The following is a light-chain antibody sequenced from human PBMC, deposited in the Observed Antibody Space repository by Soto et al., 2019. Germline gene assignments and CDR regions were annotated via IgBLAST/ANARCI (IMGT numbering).Light chain of an antibody. Sequence: QSVLTQPPSASGTPGQRVTISCSGSSSNIGSNYVFWYQHLPGTAPKLLIYRNNQRTSGVPDRFSVSKSGTSASLAISGLRSDDETDYYCAAWDDSLSGVVFGGGTKLTVL. CDR1: SSNIGSNY. CDR3: AAWDDSLSGVV. CDR2: RNN. J-gene: IGLJ2*01. V-gene: IGLV1-47*01.